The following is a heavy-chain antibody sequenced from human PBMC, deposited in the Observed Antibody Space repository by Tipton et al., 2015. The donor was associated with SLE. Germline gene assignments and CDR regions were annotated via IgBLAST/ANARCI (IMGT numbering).Heavy chain of an antibody. V-gene: IGHV4-59*08. CDR1: GGSISGFY. D-gene: IGHD2-8*01. J-gene: IGHJ4*02. CDR3: ARHRGYFTVSDYIDH. Sequence: TLSLTCTVSGGSISGFYCSWIRQSPGKGLEWIGYIHNSANTKYNPSLGSRVAISVDTSKNQFSLKLNSVTAADTAVYYCARHRGYFTVSDYIDHWGQGTLVTVSS. CDR2: IHNSANT.